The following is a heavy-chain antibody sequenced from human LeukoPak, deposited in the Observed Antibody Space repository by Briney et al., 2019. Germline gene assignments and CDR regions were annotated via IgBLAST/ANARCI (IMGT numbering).Heavy chain of an antibody. CDR2: IYYSGST. V-gene: IGHV4-59*12. CDR3: ARVGILRFPSNWFDP. D-gene: IGHD3-3*01. Sequence: SETLSLTCTDSGASISSYYWSWIRQPPGKGLEWSGYIYYSGSTRYNPSLKSRVTISVDTSKNQFSLKLSSVTAADTAVYYCARVGILRFPSNWFDPWGQGTLVTVSS. CDR1: GASISSYY. J-gene: IGHJ5*02.